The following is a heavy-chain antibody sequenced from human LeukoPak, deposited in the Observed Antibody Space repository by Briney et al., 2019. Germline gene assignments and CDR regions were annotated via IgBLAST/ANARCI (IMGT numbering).Heavy chain of an antibody. CDR3: AKDKYSPNINNWFDP. Sequence: SETLSLTCTVSGGSISSYYWSWIRQPPGKGLEWIGYIYYSGSTNYNPSLKSRVTISVDTSKNQFSLKLSSVTAADTAVYYCAKDKYSPNINNWFDPWGQGTLVTVSS. J-gene: IGHJ5*02. CDR1: GGSISSYY. CDR2: IYYSGST. V-gene: IGHV4-59*01. D-gene: IGHD5-18*01.